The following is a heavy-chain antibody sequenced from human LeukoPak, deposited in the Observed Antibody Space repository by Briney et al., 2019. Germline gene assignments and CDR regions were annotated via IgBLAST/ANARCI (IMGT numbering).Heavy chain of an antibody. D-gene: IGHD5-18*01. V-gene: IGHV3-23*01. J-gene: IGHJ4*02. CDR3: AKDLSRVSAMASSDY. CDR2: ISGSGGST. CDR1: GFTFSSYA. Sequence: GGSLRLSCAASGFTFSSYAMSWVRQAPGKGLEWVSAISGSGGSTHYADSVKGRFTISRDNSKNTLYLQMNSLRAEDTAVYYCAKDLSRVSAMASSDYWGQGTLVTVSS.